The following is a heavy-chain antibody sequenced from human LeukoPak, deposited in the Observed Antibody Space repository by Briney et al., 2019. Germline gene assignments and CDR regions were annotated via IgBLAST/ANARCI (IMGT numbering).Heavy chain of an antibody. CDR3: ARGPIAALYYFDY. V-gene: IGHV3-21*01. D-gene: IGHD6-6*01. Sequence: PGGSLRLSCAASGFTFSSYNMNWVRQAPGKGLEWVSSITSSSSYIYYADSVKGRFTISRDNAKNSLYLQMNSLRAEDTAVYYCARGPIAALYYFDYWGQGTLVTVSS. CDR1: GFTFSSYN. J-gene: IGHJ4*02. CDR2: ITSSSSYI.